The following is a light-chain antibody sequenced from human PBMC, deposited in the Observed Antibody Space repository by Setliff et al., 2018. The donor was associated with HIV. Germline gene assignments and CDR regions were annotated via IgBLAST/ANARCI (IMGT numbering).Light chain of an antibody. V-gene: IGLV2-14*01. CDR3: SSYAITNTLP. Sequence: QSALAQPASVSGSPAQSITISCTGTSSDVGGFNFVSWYQHHPGKPPKLIIYDVTNRPSGVSDRFSGSKSGNTASLTISGLQAEDEADYYCSSYAITNTLPFGTGTKGTVL. J-gene: IGLJ1*01. CDR2: DVT. CDR1: SSDVGGFNF.